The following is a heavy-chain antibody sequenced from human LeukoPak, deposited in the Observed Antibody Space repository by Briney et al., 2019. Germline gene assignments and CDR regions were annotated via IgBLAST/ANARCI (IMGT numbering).Heavy chain of an antibody. CDR1: GGSISSYY. CDR3: ARAKGDC. Sequence: SETLSLTCTVSGGSISSYYWSWIRQPPGKGLEWIGYIYYSGTTNNNPSLKSRVTMSVDTSKNQFSLRLTSVTPADWAVYYCARAKGDCWGQGTLVTVSS. V-gene: IGHV4-59*01. J-gene: IGHJ4*02. CDR2: IYYSGTT.